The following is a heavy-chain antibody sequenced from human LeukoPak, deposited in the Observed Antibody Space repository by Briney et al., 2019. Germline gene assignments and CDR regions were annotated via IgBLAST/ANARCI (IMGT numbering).Heavy chain of an antibody. J-gene: IGHJ6*02. Sequence: ETLSLTCTVSGGSISSYYWSWVRQAPGKGLEWVSAISDSGGSTYYGDSVKGRFTISRDNSKNTLYLQMNSLRAEDTAVYYCATSPAPYYYYGMDVWGQGTTVTVSS. V-gene: IGHV3-23*01. CDR1: GGSISSYY. CDR3: ATSPAPYYYYGMDV. CDR2: ISDSGGST.